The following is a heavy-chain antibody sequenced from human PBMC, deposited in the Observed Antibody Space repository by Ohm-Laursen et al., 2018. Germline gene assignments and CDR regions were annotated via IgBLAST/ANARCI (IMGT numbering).Heavy chain of an antibody. V-gene: IGHV2-5*01. Sequence: TQTLTLTCTFSGFSLSTGGLGVGWIRQPPGKAPEWLAAIYWNDNKRYSPSLKSRLTITKDTSKNQVVLTVTNLDPVDTATYYCAHLSILTYYFDYWGQGTLVTVSS. CDR1: GFSLSTGGLG. CDR3: AHLSILTYYFDY. J-gene: IGHJ4*02. CDR2: IYWNDNK. D-gene: IGHD2/OR15-2a*01.